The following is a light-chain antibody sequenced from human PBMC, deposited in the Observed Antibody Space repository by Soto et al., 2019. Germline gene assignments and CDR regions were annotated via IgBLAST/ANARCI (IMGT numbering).Light chain of an antibody. CDR1: QSVSSSY. Sequence: DIVLTQSPGTLSLSPGERATLSCRANQSVSSSYLAWYQQKPGQAPRLLIYGASSRATGIPDRFSGSGSGTDFTLTINRLEPEDFAVYYCEQYDKSITFGGGTKVDIK. CDR3: EQYDKSIT. CDR2: GAS. V-gene: IGKV3-20*01. J-gene: IGKJ4*01.